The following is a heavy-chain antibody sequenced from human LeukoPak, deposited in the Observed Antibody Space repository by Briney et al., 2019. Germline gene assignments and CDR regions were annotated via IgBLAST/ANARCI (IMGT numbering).Heavy chain of an antibody. V-gene: IGHV4-30-4*08. CDR1: GGSISSGDYY. Sequence: SETLSLTCTVSGGSISSGDYYWSWIRQPPGKGLEWIGYIYYSGSTYYNPSLKSRVTISVDTSKNQFSLKLSSVTAADTAVYYCARHFPTPTYYYDSSGYYSAFDIWGQGTMVTVSS. D-gene: IGHD3-22*01. CDR2: IYYSGST. CDR3: ARHFPTPTYYYDSSGYYSAFDI. J-gene: IGHJ3*02.